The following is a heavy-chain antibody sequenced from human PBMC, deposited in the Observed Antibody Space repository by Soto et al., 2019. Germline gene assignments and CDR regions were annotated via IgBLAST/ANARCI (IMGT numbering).Heavy chain of an antibody. J-gene: IGHJ4*02. D-gene: IGHD3-3*01. CDR2: FIPVYRTL. CDR3: ATGVIWIGYFTVDS. CDR1: GGSFGKSA. Sequence: SVKGSCKASGGSFGKSAINWVRQTPGQGLEWLGGFIPVYRTLNYAQKFQGRVTITADESTGTAYMTLSSLASDDTAVYYCATGVIWIGYFTVDSWGQGIQVTV. V-gene: IGHV1-69*13.